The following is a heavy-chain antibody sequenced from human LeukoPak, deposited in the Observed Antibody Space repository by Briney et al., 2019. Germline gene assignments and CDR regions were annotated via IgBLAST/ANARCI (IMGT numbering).Heavy chain of an antibody. Sequence: PGGSLRLSCAVSGFNLSNYGMHWVRQAPGKGLEWVAFIRYDGSNKYYADSVKGRFTISRDNSKNTLYLQMNSLRAEDTAVYYCAKGGMEMGPPDAFDIWGQGTMVTVSS. CDR3: AKGGMEMGPPDAFDI. D-gene: IGHD5-24*01. J-gene: IGHJ3*02. V-gene: IGHV3-30*02. CDR1: GFNLSNYG. CDR2: IRYDGSNK.